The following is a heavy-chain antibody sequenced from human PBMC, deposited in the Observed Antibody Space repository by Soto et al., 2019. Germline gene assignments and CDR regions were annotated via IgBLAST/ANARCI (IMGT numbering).Heavy chain of an antibody. CDR1: GYTFSNYG. Sequence: GASVEVSCKASGYTFSNYGISWVRQAPGQGLEWMAWISIYNGNTNYAQNLQGRVTMTTDTSTSTAYMELSSLRSEDTAVYYYARSHIAAAGHDAFDSRGQGTMVVV. CDR2: ISIYNGNT. D-gene: IGHD6-13*01. V-gene: IGHV1-18*04. CDR3: ARSHIAAAGHDAFDS. J-gene: IGHJ3*02.